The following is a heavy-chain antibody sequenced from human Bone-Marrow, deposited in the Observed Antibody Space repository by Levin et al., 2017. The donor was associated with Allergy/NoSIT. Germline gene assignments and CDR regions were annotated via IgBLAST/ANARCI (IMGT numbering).Heavy chain of an antibody. V-gene: IGHV4-39*01. CDR1: GGSISSSSYY. D-gene: IGHD2-15*01. J-gene: IGHJ3*02. CDR2: IYYSGST. Sequence: SETLSLTCTVSGGSISSSSYYWGWIRQPPGQGLEWIGSIYYSGSTYYNPSLKSRVTIAVDTSKNQFSLKLSSVTAADTAVYYCARGTVVVEKKGGAFDIWGTGTMVTVSS. CDR3: ARGTVVVEKKGGAFDI.